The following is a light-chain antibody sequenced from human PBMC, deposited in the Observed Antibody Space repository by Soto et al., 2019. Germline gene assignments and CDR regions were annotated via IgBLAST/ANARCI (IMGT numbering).Light chain of an antibody. V-gene: IGKV3-20*01. J-gene: IGKJ1*01. Sequence: EIVLTQSPDTLSLFPGERATLSCRASQSVSNTYLAWYQQKPGQAPRPLISAASTRATGTPDRFSGSGSGTDFTLTISILEPEDFAIYYCQQYGSSRWTFGQGTKVDIK. CDR1: QSVSNTY. CDR2: AAS. CDR3: QQYGSSRWT.